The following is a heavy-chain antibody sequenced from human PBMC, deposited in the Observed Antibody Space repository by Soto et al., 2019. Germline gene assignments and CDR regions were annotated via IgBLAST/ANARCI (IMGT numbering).Heavy chain of an antibody. D-gene: IGHD1-26*01. CDR2: ISYDGSNK. Sequence: QVQLVESGGGVVQPGRSLRLSCAASGFTFSSYGMHWVRKAPGKGLEWVAVISYDGSNKYYADSVKGRFTISRDNSKNTLYLQVNSLRAEDTAVYYCAKGGVSALYYFDYWGQGTLVSVSS. CDR1: GFTFSSYG. CDR3: AKGGVSALYYFDY. J-gene: IGHJ4*02. V-gene: IGHV3-30*18.